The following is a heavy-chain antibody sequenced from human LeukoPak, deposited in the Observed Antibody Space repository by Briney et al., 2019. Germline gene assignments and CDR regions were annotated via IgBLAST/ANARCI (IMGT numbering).Heavy chain of an antibody. CDR1: GFTFSSYS. V-gene: IGHV3-21*01. CDR3: ARARVAVAGPGAFDI. J-gene: IGHJ3*02. Sequence: GGSLRLSCAASGFTFSSYSMNWVRQAPGKGLEWVSSISSSSSYIYYADSVKGRFTISRDNAKNSLYLQMNSLRAEDTAVYYCARARVAVAGPGAFDIWGQGTMVTVSS. CDR2: ISSSSSYI. D-gene: IGHD6-19*01.